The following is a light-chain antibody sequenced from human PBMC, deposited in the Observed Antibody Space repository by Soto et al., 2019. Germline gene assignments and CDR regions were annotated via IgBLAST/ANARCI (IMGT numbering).Light chain of an antibody. J-gene: IGLJ1*01. V-gene: IGLV4-69*01. CDR1: SGHSSYA. Sequence: QPVLTQSPSASASLGASVKLTCTLSSGHSSYAIAWHQQQPEKGPRYLMKLNSDGSHSKGDGIPDRFSGSSSGAERYLTISSLQSEDEADYYCQTWGTGLYFFGTGTKLTVL. CDR2: LNSDGSH. CDR3: QTWGTGLYF.